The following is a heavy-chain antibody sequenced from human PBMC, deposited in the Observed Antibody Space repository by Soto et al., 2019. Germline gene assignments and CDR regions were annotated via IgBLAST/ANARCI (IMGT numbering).Heavy chain of an antibody. CDR2: INAGNGNT. Sequence: QVQLVQSGAEVKKPGASVKVSCKASGYTFTSYAMHWVRQAPGQRLEWMGWINAGNGNTKYSQKFQGRVTITRDTYAXXAXMXXSSLRSEDTAVYYCARPRPRYYYGSGSSTDYGMDVWGQGTTVTVSS. CDR3: ARPRPRYYYGSGSSTDYGMDV. D-gene: IGHD3-10*01. CDR1: GYTFTSYA. J-gene: IGHJ6*02. V-gene: IGHV1-3*01.